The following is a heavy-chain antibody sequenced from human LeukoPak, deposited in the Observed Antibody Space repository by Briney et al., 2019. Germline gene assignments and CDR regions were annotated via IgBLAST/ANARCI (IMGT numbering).Heavy chain of an antibody. J-gene: IGHJ4*02. CDR1: GYTFTGYY. D-gene: IGHD1-7*01. CDR3: ARAPQETGTNLPSDY. CDR2: INPNSGGT. Sequence: GASVKVSCKASGYTFTGYYMHWVRQAPGQGLEWMGWINPNSGGTNYAQKFQGRVTMTRDTSISTAYMELSRLRSDDTAVYYCARAPQETGTNLPSDYWGQGTLVTVSS. V-gene: IGHV1-2*02.